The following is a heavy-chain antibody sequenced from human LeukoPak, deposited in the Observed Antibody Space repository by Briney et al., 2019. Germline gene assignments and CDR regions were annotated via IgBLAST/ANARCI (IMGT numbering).Heavy chain of an antibody. Sequence: SVKVSCKASGYTFTSYDVSWVRQAPGQGLEWMGGIIPIFGTANYAQKFQGRVTITTDESTSTAYMELSSLRSEDTAVYYCARFVGYFDYWGQGTLVTVSS. CDR1: GYTFTSYD. CDR2: IIPIFGTA. CDR3: ARFVGYFDY. J-gene: IGHJ4*02. V-gene: IGHV1-69*05.